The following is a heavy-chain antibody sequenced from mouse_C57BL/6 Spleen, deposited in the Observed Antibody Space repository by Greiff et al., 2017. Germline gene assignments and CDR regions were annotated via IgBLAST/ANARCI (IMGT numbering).Heavy chain of an antibody. J-gene: IGHJ2*01. Sequence: QVQLQQPGAELVKPGASVKLSCKASGYTFTSYWMQWVKQRPGQGLEWIGEIDPSDSCTNYNQKFKGKATLTVDTSSSTAYMQLSSLTSEDSAVYYCARRGLDSSGSYDYWGQGTTLTVSS. CDR1: GYTFTSYW. V-gene: IGHV1-50*01. CDR3: ARRGLDSSGSYDY. D-gene: IGHD3-2*02. CDR2: IDPSDSCT.